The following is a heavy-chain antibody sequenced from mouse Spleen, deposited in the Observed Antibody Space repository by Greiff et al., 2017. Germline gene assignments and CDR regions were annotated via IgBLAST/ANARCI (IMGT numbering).Heavy chain of an antibody. Sequence: QVQLQQPGAELVRPGTSVKLSCKASGYTFTSYWMHWVKQRPGQGLEWIGVIDPSDSYTNYNQKFKGKATLTVDTSSSTAYMQLSSLTSEDSAVYYCARGAYDGYYAWFAYWGQGTLVTVSA. D-gene: IGHD2-3*01. CDR1: GYTFTSYW. J-gene: IGHJ3*01. CDR3: ARGAYDGYYAWFAY. V-gene: IGHV1-59*01. CDR2: IDPSDSYT.